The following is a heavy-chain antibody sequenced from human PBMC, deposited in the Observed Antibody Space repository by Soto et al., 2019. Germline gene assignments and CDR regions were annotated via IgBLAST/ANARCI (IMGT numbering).Heavy chain of an antibody. CDR2: ISWNSGSI. CDR3: AKDPSLVATDAFDI. V-gene: IGHV3-9*01. CDR1: GFTFDDYA. J-gene: IGHJ3*02. D-gene: IGHD5-12*01. Sequence: EVQLVESGGGLVQPGRSLRLSCAASGFTFDDYAMHWVRQAPGKGLEWVSGISWNSGSIGYADSVKGRFTISRENAKNSLYLQMNSLRAEDTALYYCAKDPSLVATDAFDIWGQGTMVTVSS.